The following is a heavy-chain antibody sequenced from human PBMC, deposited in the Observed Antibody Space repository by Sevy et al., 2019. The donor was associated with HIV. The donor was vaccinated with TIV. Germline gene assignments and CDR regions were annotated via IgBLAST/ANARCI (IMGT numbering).Heavy chain of an antibody. J-gene: IGHJ4*02. CDR1: GGSITSLY. V-gene: IGHV4-59*11. CDR3: AGENAWGRGHS. Sequence: SDTLSLTCTVSGGSITSLYWNWIRQPPGKGLEWIANIYYNGNINYNPSLKSRVTFSLDTSTNQLSLRLSSVTAADTTMYYCAGENAWGRGHSWGQGTLVTVSS. D-gene: IGHD1-26*01. CDR2: IYYNGNI.